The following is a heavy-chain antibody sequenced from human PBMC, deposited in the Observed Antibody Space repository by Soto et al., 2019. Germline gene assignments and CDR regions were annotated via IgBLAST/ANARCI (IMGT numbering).Heavy chain of an antibody. CDR2: IYYSGST. CDR3: ARRANYYYDSSGSPWVFDY. CDR1: GGSVSSGSYY. V-gene: IGHV4-61*01. J-gene: IGHJ4*02. D-gene: IGHD3-22*01. Sequence: TSETLSLTCTVSGGSVSSGSYYWSWIRQPPGKGLEWIGYIYYSGSTNYNPSLKSRVTISVDTSKNQFSLKLSSVTAADTAVYYCARRANYYYDSSGSPWVFDYWGQGTLVTVYS.